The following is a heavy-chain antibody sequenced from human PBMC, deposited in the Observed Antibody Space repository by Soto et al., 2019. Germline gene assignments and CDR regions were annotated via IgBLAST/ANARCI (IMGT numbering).Heavy chain of an antibody. Sequence: QVQLQESGPGLVKPSGTLSLTCAVSGGSISSSNWWSWVRQPPGKGLEGIGEIYHSGSTNYNPSPKSRVPISVDKSKNQFSLKLSSVTAAETAVYYCARGMLWFGELVEYYFDYWGQGSLVTVSS. V-gene: IGHV4-4*02. CDR2: IYHSGST. CDR1: GGSISSSNW. D-gene: IGHD3-10*01. J-gene: IGHJ4*02. CDR3: ARGMLWFGELVEYYFDY.